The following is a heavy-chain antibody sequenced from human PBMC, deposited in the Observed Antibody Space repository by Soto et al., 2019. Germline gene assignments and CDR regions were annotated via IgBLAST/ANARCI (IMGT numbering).Heavy chain of an antibody. CDR3: ARDLRYSSSWYENYYYGMDV. J-gene: IGHJ6*02. V-gene: IGHV3-21*01. CDR1: GFTFSSYS. CDR2: ISSSSSYI. D-gene: IGHD6-13*01. Sequence: GGSLRLSCAASGFTFSSYSMNWVRQAPGKGLEWVSSISSSSSYIYYADSVKGRFTISRDNAKNSLYLQMNSLRAEDTAVYYCARDLRYSSSWYENYYYGMDVWGQGTTVTVSS.